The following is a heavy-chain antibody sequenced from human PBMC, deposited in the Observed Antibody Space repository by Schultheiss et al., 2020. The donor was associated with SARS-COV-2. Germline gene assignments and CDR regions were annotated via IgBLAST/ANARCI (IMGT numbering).Heavy chain of an antibody. CDR3: ARGLRGSGDHCSKGVCHPYYYYALDV. V-gene: IGHV4-30-2*01. CDR2: IYHSGSA. CDR1: GGSISNGDHT. Sequence: SETLSLTCAVSGGSISNGDHTWSWIRQPPGKDLEWIGYIYHSGSAYYNPSLKSRVTMSIERSANQFSLRLNSVIAADTAVYYCARGLRGSGDHCSKGVCHPYYYYALDVWGQGTTVIVSS. D-gene: IGHD2-8*01. J-gene: IGHJ6*02.